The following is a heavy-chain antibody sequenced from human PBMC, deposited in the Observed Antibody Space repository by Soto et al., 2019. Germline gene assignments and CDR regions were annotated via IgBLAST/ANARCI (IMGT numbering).Heavy chain of an antibody. Sequence: ASVKVSCKASGYSFTSLDINWVRQTSGQGLEWMGWMEPSTGTTGYAQKFQGRVTMTRDTSINTAYMELTTLKSDDTAFYYCARGVSAGVDYWGQGTLLTVSS. CDR2: MEPSTGTT. V-gene: IGHV1-8*01. CDR1: GYSFTSLD. J-gene: IGHJ4*02. CDR3: ARGVSAGVDY. D-gene: IGHD1-26*01.